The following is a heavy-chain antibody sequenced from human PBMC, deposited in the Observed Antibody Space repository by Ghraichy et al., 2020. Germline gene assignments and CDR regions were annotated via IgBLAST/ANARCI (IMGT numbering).Heavy chain of an antibody. V-gene: IGHV3-43*01. CDR1: GFTFDDYT. CDR2: ISWDGGST. Sequence: GGSLRLSCAASGFTFDDYTMHWVRQAPGKGLEWVSLISWDGGSTYYADSVKGRFTISRDNSKNSLYLQMNSLRTEDTALYYCAKDRGQLDSSSWYFDYWGQGTLVTVSS. D-gene: IGHD6-13*01. CDR3: AKDRGQLDSSSWYFDY. J-gene: IGHJ4*02.